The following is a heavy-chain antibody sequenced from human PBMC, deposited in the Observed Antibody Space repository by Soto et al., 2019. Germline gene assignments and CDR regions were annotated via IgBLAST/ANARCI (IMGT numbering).Heavy chain of an antibody. CDR1: GFTFSSYA. CDR2: NSGSGGST. D-gene: IGHD6-19*01. V-gene: IGHV3-23*04. Sequence: EVQLVESGGGLVQPGGSLRLSCAASGFTFSSYAMSWVRQAPGKGLEWVSSNSGSGGSTYYADSVKGRFTISRDNSKNTLYVQINSLRAEDTAVYYCAKAAGSSGSYYFDYWGQGTLVTVSS. J-gene: IGHJ4*02. CDR3: AKAAGSSGSYYFDY.